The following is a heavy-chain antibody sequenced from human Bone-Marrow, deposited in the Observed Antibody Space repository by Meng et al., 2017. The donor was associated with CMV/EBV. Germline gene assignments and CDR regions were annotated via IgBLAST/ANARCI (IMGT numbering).Heavy chain of an antibody. D-gene: IGHD5-12*01. V-gene: IGHV1-2*02. Sequence: ASVKVSCKASGYTCTGYYMHWVRQAPGQGLEWMGWINPNSGGTNYAQKFQGRVTMTRDTSISTSYMELCRLRSDDTAVYYCARGYSGYDLHPDYRYYYYYGRDVWGQGTTVTVSS. CDR1: GYTCTGYY. CDR2: INPNSGGT. CDR3: ARGYSGYDLHPDYRYYYYYGRDV. J-gene: IGHJ6*02.